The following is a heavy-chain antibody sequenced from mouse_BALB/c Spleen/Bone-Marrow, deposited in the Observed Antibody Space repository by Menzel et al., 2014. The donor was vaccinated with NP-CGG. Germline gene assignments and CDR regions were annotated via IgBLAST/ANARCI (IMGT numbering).Heavy chain of an antibody. Sequence: EVKLVESGGGLVQPGGSMKLSCVASGFTFSNYWMNWVRQSPEKGLEWVAEIRLKSNNYATHYAESVKGRFTISRDDSKSGVYLQMNNLRAEDTGIYYCTREGLRRGFAYWGQGTLVTVSA. J-gene: IGHJ3*01. CDR1: GFTFSNYW. V-gene: IGHV6-6*02. CDR3: TREGLRRGFAY. D-gene: IGHD2-2*01. CDR2: IRLKSNNYAT.